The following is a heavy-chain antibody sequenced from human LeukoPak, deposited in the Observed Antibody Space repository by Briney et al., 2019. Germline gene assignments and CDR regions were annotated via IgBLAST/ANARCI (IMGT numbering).Heavy chain of an antibody. CDR2: ISSSGSTI. J-gene: IGHJ6*03. CDR1: GFTFSDYY. Sequence: PGGSLRLSCAASGFTFSDYYMSWIRQAPGKGLEWVSYISSSGSTIYYADSVKGRFTISRDNAKNSLYLQMNSLRAEDTAVYYCARHSNTDTWNYYYMDVWGKGTTVTVSS. CDR3: ARHSNTDTWNYYYMDV. V-gene: IGHV3-11*04. D-gene: IGHD1-20*01.